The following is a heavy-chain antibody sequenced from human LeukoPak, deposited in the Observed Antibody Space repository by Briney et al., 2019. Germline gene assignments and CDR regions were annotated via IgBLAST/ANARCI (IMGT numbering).Heavy chain of an antibody. V-gene: IGHV3-21*01. Sequence: GGSLRLSCAASGFTFSSYSMNWVRQAPGKGLEWVSSISSSSSYIYYADSVKGRFTISRDNAKNSLYLQMNRLRADDTAVYYCARDSSGWYRGADYFDYWGQGTLVPVSS. CDR1: GFTFSSYS. CDR3: ARDSSGWYRGADYFDY. D-gene: IGHD6-13*01. CDR2: ISSSSSYI. J-gene: IGHJ4*02.